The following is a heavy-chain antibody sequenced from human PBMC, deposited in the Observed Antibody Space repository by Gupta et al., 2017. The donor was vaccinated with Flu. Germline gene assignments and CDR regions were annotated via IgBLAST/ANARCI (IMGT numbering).Heavy chain of an antibody. J-gene: IGHJ6*02. CDR2: ISSSSSYI. Sequence: EVQLVESGGGLVKPGGSLRLSCAASGFTFSSYSMNWVRQAPGKGLEWVSSISSSSSYIYYADSVKGRFTISRDNAKNSLYLQMNSLRAEDTAVYYCARAGEAAAGYYYYGMDVWGQGTTVTVSS. CDR1: GFTFSSYS. D-gene: IGHD6-13*01. V-gene: IGHV3-21*01. CDR3: ARAGEAAAGYYYYGMDV.